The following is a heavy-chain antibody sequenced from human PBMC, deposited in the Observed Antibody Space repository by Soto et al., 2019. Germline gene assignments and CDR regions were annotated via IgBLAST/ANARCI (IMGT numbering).Heavy chain of an antibody. V-gene: IGHV4-34*01. CDR1: GGSFIGYY. CDR2: INHSGST. Sequence: PYATLSLTSAVHGGSFIGYYSSWIRQPPGKGLEWIGEINHSGSTNYNPSLRSRVTISVDTSKNQFSLKLSSVTEADKAVYYCERILCGHYQYYYYYYGLEACGQSTTV. J-gene: IGHJ6*02. D-gene: IGHD3-3*01. CDR3: ERILCGHYQYYYYYYGLEA.